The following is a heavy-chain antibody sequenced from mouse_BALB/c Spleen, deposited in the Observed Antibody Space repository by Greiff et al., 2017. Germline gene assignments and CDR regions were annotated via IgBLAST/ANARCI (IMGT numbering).Heavy chain of an antibody. CDR3: ARGGGMKGVYFDV. Sequence: DVKLVESGGGLVKPGGSLKLSCAASGFTFSSYAMSWVRQTPEKRLEWVASISSGGSTYYPDSVKGRFTISRDNARNILYLQMSSLRSEDTAMYYCARGGGMKGVYFDVWGAGTTVTVSS. D-gene: IGHD2-10*02. V-gene: IGHV5-6-5*01. CDR2: ISSGGST. CDR1: GFTFSSYA. J-gene: IGHJ1*01.